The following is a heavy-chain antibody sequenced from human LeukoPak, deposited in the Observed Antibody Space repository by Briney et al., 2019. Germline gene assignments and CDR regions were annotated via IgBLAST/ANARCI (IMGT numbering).Heavy chain of an antibody. CDR2: IGNIGDST. J-gene: IGHJ2*01. D-gene: IGHD6-13*01. CDR1: GYA. Sequence: GGSLRLSCAASGYAMSWVRQAPGKGLEWVSAIGNIGDSTYYADSVKGRFTISRDNSRNTLYLQMNSLRVEDTAVYYCAKVTHLQQLSWYFDLWGRGTLVTVSS. CDR3: AKVTHLQQLSWYFDL. V-gene: IGHV3-23*01.